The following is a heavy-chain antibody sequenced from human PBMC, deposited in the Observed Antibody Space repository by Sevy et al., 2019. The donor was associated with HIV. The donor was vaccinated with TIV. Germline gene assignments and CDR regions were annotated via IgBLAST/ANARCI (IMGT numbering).Heavy chain of an antibody. V-gene: IGHV4-39*01. Sequence: SETLSLTCTVSGGSISSSSYYWGWIRQPPGKGLDGFGSIYYSGSTYYNPSLKSRVTISVDTSKNQFSLKLSSVTAADTAVYYCARHVEVAGLRLDYWGQGTLVTVSS. CDR1: GGSISSSSYY. D-gene: IGHD6-19*01. CDR2: IYYSGST. CDR3: ARHVEVAGLRLDY. J-gene: IGHJ4*02.